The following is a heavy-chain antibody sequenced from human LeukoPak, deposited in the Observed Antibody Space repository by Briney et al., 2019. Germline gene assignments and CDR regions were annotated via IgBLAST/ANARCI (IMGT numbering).Heavy chain of an antibody. CDR2: LTGGGSST. CDR1: GFTFSSYA. V-gene: IGHV3-23*01. Sequence: GGSLRLSCAASGFTFSSYAMSWVRQAPGKGLEWVSALTGGGSSTYYADSVKGRFTISRDNSKNTLYLQMNSLRAEDTAVYYCARDRYRSGWYGDFDCWGQGTLVTVSS. D-gene: IGHD6-19*01. CDR3: ARDRYRSGWYGDFDC. J-gene: IGHJ4*02.